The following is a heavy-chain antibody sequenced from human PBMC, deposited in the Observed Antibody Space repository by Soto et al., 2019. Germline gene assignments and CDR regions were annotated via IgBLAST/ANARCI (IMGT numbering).Heavy chain of an antibody. Sequence: QVQLEQSGAEVKKPGASVRVSCKASGYSFSNFGIHWVRQAPGKGLEWLAVVSYDEVNKFYADSVRGRFTISRDNSKDTVYLQINSLRRDDTAMYFCAKVMTEYSGVAIDHWGQGTLVTVSS. CDR2: VSYDEVNK. D-gene: IGHD6-19*01. J-gene: IGHJ4*02. CDR3: AKVMTEYSGVAIDH. V-gene: IGHV3-30*18. CDR1: GYSFSNFG.